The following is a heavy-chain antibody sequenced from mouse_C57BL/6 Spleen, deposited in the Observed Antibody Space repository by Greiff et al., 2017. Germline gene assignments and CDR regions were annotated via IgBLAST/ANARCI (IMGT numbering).Heavy chain of an antibody. J-gene: IGHJ3*01. CDR2: IDPSDSYT. D-gene: IGHD1-1*01. V-gene: IGHV1-50*01. Sequence: VQLQQPGAELVKPGASVKLSFKASGYTFTSYWMQWVKLRPGQGLEWIGEIDPSDSYTNSNQKFKGKATLTVDTSSSTAYMQLSSLTSEDAAVYYCARDYYGQRFAYWGQGTLVTVSA. CDR1: GYTFTSYW. CDR3: ARDYYGQRFAY.